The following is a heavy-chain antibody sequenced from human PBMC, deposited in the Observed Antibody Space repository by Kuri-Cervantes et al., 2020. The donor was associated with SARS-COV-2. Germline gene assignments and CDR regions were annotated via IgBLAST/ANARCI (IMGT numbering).Heavy chain of an antibody. Sequence: LRLSCTVSGGSISSGDYYWSWIRQPPGKGLEWIGYIYYSGSTYYNPSLKSRVTISVDTSKNQFSLKLSSVTAADTAVYYCARDRGELPGPWGQGTLVTVSS. CDR1: GGSISSGDYY. J-gene: IGHJ5*02. CDR3: ARDRGELPGP. CDR2: IYYSGST. D-gene: IGHD3-10*01. V-gene: IGHV4-30-4*08.